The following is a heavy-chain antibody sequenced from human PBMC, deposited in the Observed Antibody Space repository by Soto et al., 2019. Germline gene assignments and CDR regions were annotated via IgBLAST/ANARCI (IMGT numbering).Heavy chain of an antibody. J-gene: IGHJ6*02. CDR1: GYTFTSYG. CDR2: ISAYNGNT. D-gene: IGHD5-18*01. Sequence: ASVKVSCKASGYTFTSYGISWVRQAPGQGLEWMGWISAYNGNTNYAQKLQGRVTKTTDTSTSTAYMELRSLRSDDTAVYYCARGGYSYGYAADYYYGMDVWGQGTTVTVSS. CDR3: ARGGYSYGYAADYYYGMDV. V-gene: IGHV1-18*01.